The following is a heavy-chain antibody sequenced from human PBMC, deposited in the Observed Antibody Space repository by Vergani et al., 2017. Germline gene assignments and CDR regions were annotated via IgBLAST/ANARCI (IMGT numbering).Heavy chain of an antibody. Sequence: QVQLVQSGAEVKKPGASVKVSCKASGYTFTGYYMHWVRQAPGQGLEWMGWINPNSGGTNYAQKFQGRVTMTRDTSISTAYMELGRLRSDDTAVYYCAITASGRGYYYYYYMDVWGKGTTVTVSS. CDR2: INPNSGGT. J-gene: IGHJ6*03. V-gene: IGHV1-2*02. D-gene: IGHD2-21*02. CDR1: GYTFTGYY. CDR3: AITASGRGYYYYYYMDV.